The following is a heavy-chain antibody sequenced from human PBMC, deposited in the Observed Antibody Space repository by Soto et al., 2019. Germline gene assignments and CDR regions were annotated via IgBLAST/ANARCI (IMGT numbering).Heavy chain of an antibody. V-gene: IGHV3-30*18. CDR3: AKAAATYYRSGGYCYNYYFDS. J-gene: IGHJ4*02. Sequence: GGSLRLSCAASGFTFSNYDMHWVRQAPGKGLEWVAVISYDGSNKYYADSVRGRFTISRDNSKNTLYLQMNSLRADDTAVYYCAKAAATYYRSGGYCYNYYFDSWGQGTLVTVSS. D-gene: IGHD2-15*01. CDR1: GFTFSNYD. CDR2: ISYDGSNK.